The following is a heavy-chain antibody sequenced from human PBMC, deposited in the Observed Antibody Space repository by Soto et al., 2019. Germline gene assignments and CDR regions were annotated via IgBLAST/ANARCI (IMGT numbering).Heavy chain of an antibody. V-gene: IGHV3-9*01. D-gene: IGHD3-10*01. J-gene: IGHJ4*02. CDR3: VQSPRLVGSRGQFDY. CDR2: ISWNSGTI. CDR1: GFTFDDYA. Sequence: GGSLRLSCAASGFTFDDYAMHWVRQVPGKGLEWVSGISWNSGTIGYADSVKGRFTISRDNARNSLYLQMNNLTTEDTALYYCVQSPRLVGSRGQFDYWGQGSLVTVSS.